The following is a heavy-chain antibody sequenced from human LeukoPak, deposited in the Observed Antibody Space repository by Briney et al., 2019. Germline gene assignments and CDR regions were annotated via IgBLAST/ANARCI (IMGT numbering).Heavy chain of an antibody. J-gene: IGHJ2*01. D-gene: IGHD4/OR15-4a*01. V-gene: IGHV3-30*04. CDR3: AGNYGANSRHWYFDL. CDR2: ISQDGRTK. CDR1: GFTFSGYA. Sequence: GGSLRLSCAASGFTFSGYAMHWVRQAPGKGLEWVAVISQDGRTKYYADSVEGRFTISRDNSENTLYLQMNSLTAEDTAVYYCAGNYGANSRHWYFDLWGRGTLVTVSS.